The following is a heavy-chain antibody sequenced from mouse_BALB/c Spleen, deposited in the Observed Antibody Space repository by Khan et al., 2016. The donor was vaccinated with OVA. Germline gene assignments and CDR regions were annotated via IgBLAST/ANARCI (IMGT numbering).Heavy chain of an antibody. Sequence: EVQLQESGPGLVKPSQSLSLTCTVTGYSITSGYGWNWIRQFPGNQLEWMGYIRSSGSTNSNPSLQSRISITRDTSKNQFFLQLNSVTTEDTATYYCARAARIKYWGQGTTLTVSA. CDR3: ARAARIKY. CDR2: IRSSGST. V-gene: IGHV3-1*02. J-gene: IGHJ2*01. CDR1: GYSITSGYG.